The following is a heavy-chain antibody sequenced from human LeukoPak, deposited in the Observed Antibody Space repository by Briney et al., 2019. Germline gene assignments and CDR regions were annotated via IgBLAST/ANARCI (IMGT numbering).Heavy chain of an antibody. Sequence: GGSLRLSCAASGFTFSDYYMSWIRQAPGKGLEWVSYISSSGSTIYYADSVKGRFTISRDNAKNSLYLQMNSLRAEDTAVYYCARDQLRYFYYFDYWGQGTLVTVSS. CDR2: ISSSGSTI. J-gene: IGHJ4*02. V-gene: IGHV3-11*04. CDR1: GFTFSDYY. CDR3: ARDQLRYFYYFDY. D-gene: IGHD3-9*01.